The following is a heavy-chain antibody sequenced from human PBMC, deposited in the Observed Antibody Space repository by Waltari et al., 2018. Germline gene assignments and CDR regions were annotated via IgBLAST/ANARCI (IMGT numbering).Heavy chain of an antibody. Sequence: EVQLVQSGAEVKKPGATVKISCKVSGYTFTDYSIHWVRQAPGKGLEWMGFVDPEDGETIYAENFQGRVTITADTSTDTVYMELSSLRSDDTAMYYCASTIVARLRYFDSWGQGTLVTVSS. J-gene: IGHJ4*02. D-gene: IGHD2-15*01. CDR2: VDPEDGET. V-gene: IGHV1-69-2*01. CDR3: ASTIVARLRYFDS. CDR1: GYTFTDYS.